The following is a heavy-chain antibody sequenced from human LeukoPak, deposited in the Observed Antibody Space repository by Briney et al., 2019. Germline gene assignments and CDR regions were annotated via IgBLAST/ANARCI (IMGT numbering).Heavy chain of an antibody. Sequence: GGSLRLSCAASGFTVSSNYMSWVRQAPGKGLEWVSVIYSGGSTYYADSVKGRFTISRDNSKNTLYLQMNSLRDEDTAVYYCARVGYYDTYYMDVWGKGTTVTISS. V-gene: IGHV3-66*01. CDR3: ARVGYYDTYYMDV. CDR1: GFTVSSNY. J-gene: IGHJ6*03. CDR2: IYSGGST. D-gene: IGHD3-22*01.